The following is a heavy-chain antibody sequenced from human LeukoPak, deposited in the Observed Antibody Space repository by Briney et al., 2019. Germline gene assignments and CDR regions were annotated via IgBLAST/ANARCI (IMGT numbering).Heavy chain of an antibody. CDR3: ARDEGATYYYDSSGYLFDY. CDR1: GFTFSSYG. Sequence: GRSLRLSCATSGFTFSSYGMHWVRQAPGKGLEWVAIIWHDGSNKYYADSVKGRFTISRDNSKNTLYLEMNSLRAEDTAVYYCARDEGATYYYDSSGYLFDYWGQGTLVTVSS. V-gene: IGHV3-33*01. CDR2: IWHDGSNK. D-gene: IGHD3-22*01. J-gene: IGHJ4*02.